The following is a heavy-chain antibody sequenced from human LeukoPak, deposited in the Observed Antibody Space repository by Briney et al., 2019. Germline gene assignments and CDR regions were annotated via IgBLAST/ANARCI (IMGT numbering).Heavy chain of an antibody. V-gene: IGHV1-46*01. CDR2: INPSGGST. J-gene: IGHJ4*02. CDR3: ARVPLGGSQLYSFDY. CDR1: GYMFPNYY. D-gene: IGHD1-26*01. Sequence: ASVKVSCKASGYMFPNYYIHWVRQAPGQGLEWMGVINPSGGSTSYAEKFQGRVTMTRDTSTSTVYMELSSLRSDDTAVYYCARVPLGGSQLYSFDYWGQGTLVTVSS.